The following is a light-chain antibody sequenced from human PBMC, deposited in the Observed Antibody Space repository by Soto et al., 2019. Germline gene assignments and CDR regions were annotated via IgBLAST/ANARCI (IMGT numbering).Light chain of an antibody. CDR1: SSDVGGYSY. J-gene: IGLJ1*01. CDR3: ASYTTSSTYV. CDR2: DVS. V-gene: IGLV2-14*01. Sequence: QSVLTQPASGSGSPGQSIAISCTGTSSDVGGYSYVSWYQQQPGKAPKLVISDVSNRPSGVSDRFSGSKSGNTAPLTISGLQTEDEADYYCASYTTSSTYVFGTGTKVTVL.